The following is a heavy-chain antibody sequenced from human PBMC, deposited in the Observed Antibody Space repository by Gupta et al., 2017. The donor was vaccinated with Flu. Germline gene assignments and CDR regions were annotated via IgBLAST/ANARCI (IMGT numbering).Heavy chain of an antibody. V-gene: IGHV3-23*01. J-gene: IGHJ4*02. Sequence: EVQLLDHGRGFVQPGGSLRLSCAASGFTLSRYAMSWVRQAPGEGLEWVSAMSGGGGSTYYADSVKGRFTISRDKSKNTLYLQKNSLRAEETAVYYCAKDPRVGATTHDYWGQGTLVTVSS. CDR3: AKDPRVGATTHDY. CDR2: MSGGGGST. CDR1: GFTLSRYA. D-gene: IGHD1-26*01.